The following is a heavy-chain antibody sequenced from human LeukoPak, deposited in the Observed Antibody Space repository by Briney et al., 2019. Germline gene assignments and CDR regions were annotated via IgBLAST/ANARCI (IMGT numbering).Heavy chain of an antibody. CDR1: GYTFTGYY. D-gene: IGHD1-26*01. J-gene: IGHJ4*02. Sequence: GASVKVSCKASGYTFTGYYMHWVRQAPGQGLEWMGWINPNSGGTNYAQKFQGRVTMTRDTSISTAYMELGRLRSDDTVVYYCARDKGKYSGSYPLDYWGQGTLVTVSS. CDR3: ARDKGKYSGSYPLDY. CDR2: INPNSGGT. V-gene: IGHV1-2*02.